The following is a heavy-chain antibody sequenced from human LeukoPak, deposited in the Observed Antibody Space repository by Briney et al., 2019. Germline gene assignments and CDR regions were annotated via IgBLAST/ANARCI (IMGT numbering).Heavy chain of an antibody. CDR2: IYTSGST. V-gene: IGHV4-4*07. D-gene: IGHD6-13*01. J-gene: IGHJ4*02. CDR3: ARSAAAAGKFDK. CDR1: GGAISVYF. Sequence: PSETLSLTCTVSGGAISVYFWSWIRQPAGKGLEWIGRIYTSGSTNYNPSLKSRVTMSVDTSKNQFSLKLRSVTAADTAVYYCARSAAAAGKFDKRGQGTLVTVSS.